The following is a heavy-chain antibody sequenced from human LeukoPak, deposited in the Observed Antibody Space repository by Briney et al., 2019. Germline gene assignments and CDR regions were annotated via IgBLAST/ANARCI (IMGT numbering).Heavy chain of an antibody. CDR1: GGSISSTGYY. J-gene: IGHJ6*03. V-gene: IGHV4-61*09. Sequence: PSQTLSLTCTVSGGSISSTGYYWTWLRQPAGKGLEWIGHIDNSGSTNCNPSLKSRVTISVDTSKNQFSLNLTSVTAADTAVYYCARDCEFCDLLFYMNVWGKGTTVTVSS. CDR2: IDNSGST. D-gene: IGHD3-16*01. CDR3: ARDCEFCDLLFYMNV.